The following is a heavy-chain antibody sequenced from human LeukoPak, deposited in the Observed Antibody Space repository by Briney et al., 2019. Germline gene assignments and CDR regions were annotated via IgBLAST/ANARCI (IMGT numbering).Heavy chain of an antibody. V-gene: IGHV4-61*02. Sequence: SQTLSLTCTVSGGSISSGSYYWRWLRQPAGTGLEWVGRIYTSGSTNYNPSLKSRVTISVDTSKNQFSLKLSSVTAADTAVYYCASTYCSGGSCYYLVYWGQGTLVTVSS. D-gene: IGHD2-15*01. J-gene: IGHJ4*02. CDR2: IYTSGST. CDR3: ASTYCSGGSCYYLVY. CDR1: GGSISSGSYY.